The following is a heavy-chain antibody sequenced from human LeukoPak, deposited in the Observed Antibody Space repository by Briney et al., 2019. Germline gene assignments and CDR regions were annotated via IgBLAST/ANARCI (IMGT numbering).Heavy chain of an antibody. CDR2: ILSTFATA. CDR1: GGTFNNYA. CDR3: ARGLPGVTMARLYYAMDV. V-gene: IGHV1-69*13. D-gene: IGHD3-10*01. J-gene: IGHJ6*02. Sequence: GASVKVSCKASGGTFNNYAISWVRQAPGQGLEWMGGILSTFATANSAQKVRDRLTMTADESTSTAYMELSSLTSDDTAVYYCARGLPGVTMARLYYAMDVWGQGTTVTVSS.